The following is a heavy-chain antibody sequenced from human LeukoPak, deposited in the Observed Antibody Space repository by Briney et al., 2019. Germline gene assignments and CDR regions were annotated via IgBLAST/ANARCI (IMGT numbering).Heavy chain of an antibody. V-gene: IGHV4-39*01. Sequence: KSSETLSLTCTVSGGSISSSSYYWGWIRQPPGKGLEWIGSIYYSGSTYYNPSLKSRVTISVDTSKNQFSLKLSSVTAADTAVYYCARTFPDLLQGYYYDSPNWFDPWGQGTLVTVSS. CDR3: ARTFPDLLQGYYYDSPNWFDP. CDR1: GGSISSSSYY. CDR2: IYYSGST. D-gene: IGHD3-22*01. J-gene: IGHJ5*02.